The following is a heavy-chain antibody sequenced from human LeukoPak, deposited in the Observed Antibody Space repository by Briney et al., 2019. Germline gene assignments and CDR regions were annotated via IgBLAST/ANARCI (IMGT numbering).Heavy chain of an antibody. D-gene: IGHD2-15*01. CDR3: ARDPDGGFDY. V-gene: IGHV3-30*03. CDR1: GFTFSSYG. CDR2: ISYDGSNK. J-gene: IGHJ4*02. Sequence: GRSLRLSCAASGFTFSSYGMHWVRQAPGKGLEWVAVISYDGSNKYYADSVKGRFTISRDNSKNTLYLQMNSLRAEDTAVYYCARDPDGGFDYWGQGTLVTVSS.